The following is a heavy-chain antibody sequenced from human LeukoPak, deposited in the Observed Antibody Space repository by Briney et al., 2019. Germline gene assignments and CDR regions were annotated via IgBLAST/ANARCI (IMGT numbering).Heavy chain of an antibody. CDR3: ARDGPSGGNYFDY. CDR1: GFTFSSYS. CDR2: ISSSSSYI. V-gene: IGHV3-21*01. J-gene: IGHJ4*02. Sequence: KSGGSLRLSCAASGFTFSSYSMNWVRQAPGKGLEWVSSISSSSSYIYYADSVKGRFTISRDNAKNTLYLQMNSLRAEDTAVYYCARDGPSGGNYFDYWGQGTLVTVSS. D-gene: IGHD2-15*01.